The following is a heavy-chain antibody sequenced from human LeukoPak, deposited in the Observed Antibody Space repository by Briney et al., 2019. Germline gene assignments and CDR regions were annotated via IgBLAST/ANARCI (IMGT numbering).Heavy chain of an antibody. J-gene: IGHJ6*03. CDR1: GGSISSYY. V-gene: IGHV4-59*01. CDR3: ARVEEGYGSGRRENYYYYYMDV. CDR2: IHYTGST. D-gene: IGHD3-10*01. Sequence: SETLSLTCTVSGGSISSYYWSWIRQPPGKGLEWIGYIHYTGSTSYNPSLKSRVTMSVHTSKNQFSLQLSSVTAADTAVYYCARVEEGYGSGRRENYYYYYMDVWGKGTTVTISS.